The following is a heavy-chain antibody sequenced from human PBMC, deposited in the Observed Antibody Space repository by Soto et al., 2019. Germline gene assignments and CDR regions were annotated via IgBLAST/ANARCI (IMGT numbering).Heavy chain of an antibody. CDR1: GFTFSNAW. CDR2: IKSKTDGGTT. J-gene: IGHJ3*02. Sequence: GGSLRLSCAASGFTFSNAWMSWVRQAPGKGLEWVGRIKSKTDGGTTDYAAPVKGRFTISRDDSKNTLYLQMNSLKTEDTAVYYCTTDPHLYDLVLDAFDIWGRGTMVTVSS. CDR3: TTDPHLYDLVLDAFDI. V-gene: IGHV3-15*01. D-gene: IGHD6-6*01.